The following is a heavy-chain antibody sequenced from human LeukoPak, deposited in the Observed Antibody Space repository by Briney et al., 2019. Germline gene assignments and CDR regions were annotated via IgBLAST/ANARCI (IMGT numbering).Heavy chain of an antibody. CDR2: IDNDGHGI. Sequence: GGSLRLSCAASGFTFSGYWMHWVRQGPEKGLELVSRIDNDGHGIIYADSVKGRYTTSRDNAKNTLYLQMNSLRVEDTAVYYCAAGGGWDPSFGVVTHIDVWSKGTTVAVS. CDR3: AAGGGWDPSFGVVTHIDV. D-gene: IGHD3-3*01. CDR1: GFTFSGYW. V-gene: IGHV3-74*01. J-gene: IGHJ6*03.